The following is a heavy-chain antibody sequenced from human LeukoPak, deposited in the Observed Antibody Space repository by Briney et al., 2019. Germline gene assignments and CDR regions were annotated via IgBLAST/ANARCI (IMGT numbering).Heavy chain of an antibody. D-gene: IGHD4-23*01. CDR3: AREDGGAEDAFDI. V-gene: IGHV1-46*01. CDR2: INPSGGST. CDR1: GYTFTSYY. Sequence: APVKVSCKASGYTFTSYYMHWVRQAPGQGLEWMGIINPSGGSTSYAQKFQGRVTMTRDTSTSTVYMELSSLRSEDTAVYYCAREDGGAEDAFDIWGQGTMVTVSS. J-gene: IGHJ3*02.